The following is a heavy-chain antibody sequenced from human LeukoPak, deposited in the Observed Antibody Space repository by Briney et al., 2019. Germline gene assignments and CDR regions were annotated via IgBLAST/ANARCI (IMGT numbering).Heavy chain of an antibody. CDR3: ARVRGQKQLVDY. V-gene: IGHV4-39*07. CDR1: GGSISSSSYY. CDR2: IYYSGST. J-gene: IGHJ4*02. Sequence: SETLSLTCTVSGGSISSSSYYWGWIHQPPGKGLEWIGSIYYSGSTYYNPSLKSRVTISVDTSKNQFSLKLSSVTAADTAVYYCARVRGQKQLVDYWGQGTLVTVSS. D-gene: IGHD6-13*01.